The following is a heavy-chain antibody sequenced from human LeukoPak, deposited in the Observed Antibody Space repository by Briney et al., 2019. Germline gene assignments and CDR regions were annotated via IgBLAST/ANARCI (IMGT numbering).Heavy chain of an antibody. CDR1: GFTFSSYS. CDR2: ISGSGGST. V-gene: IGHV3-23*01. D-gene: IGHD3-10*01. CDR3: AKGAIRGSGSYGSDY. Sequence: PGGSLRLSCAASGFTFSSYSMSWVRQAPGKGLEWVSAISGSGGSTYYADSVKGRFTISRDNSKNTLYLQMNSLRAEDTAVYYCAKGAIRGSGSYGSDYWGQGTLVTVSS. J-gene: IGHJ4*02.